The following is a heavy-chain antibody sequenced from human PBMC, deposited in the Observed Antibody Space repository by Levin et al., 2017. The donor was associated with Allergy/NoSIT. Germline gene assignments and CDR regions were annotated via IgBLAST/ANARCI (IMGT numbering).Heavy chain of an antibody. Sequence: GGSLRLSCAASGFTFSSYRMNWVRQAPGKGLEWVSSISSINSYIYYADSVKGRFTISRDNAKNSLYLQMNSLRAEDTAIYYCARELVVAQAKYGMDVWGQGTTVTVSS. D-gene: IGHD2-15*01. CDR1: GFTFSSYR. CDR3: ARELVVAQAKYGMDV. V-gene: IGHV3-21*01. CDR2: ISSINSYI. J-gene: IGHJ6*02.